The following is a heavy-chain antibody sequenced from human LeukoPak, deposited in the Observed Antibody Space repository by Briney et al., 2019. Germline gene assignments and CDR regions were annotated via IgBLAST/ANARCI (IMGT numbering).Heavy chain of an antibody. J-gene: IGHJ4*02. D-gene: IGHD3-22*01. Sequence: ASETLSLTCSVSNASIISSSYYWGWIRQPPGKGLEWIGSIYYCGRTYYNPSLKIRVTISADTSKNQFSLNLNSVTASDTAVYYCARQKILDDNYDSSGYYVDQWGQGSLVTVSS. CDR1: NASIISSSYY. CDR2: IYYCGRT. CDR3: ARQKILDDNYDSSGYYVDQ. V-gene: IGHV4-39*01.